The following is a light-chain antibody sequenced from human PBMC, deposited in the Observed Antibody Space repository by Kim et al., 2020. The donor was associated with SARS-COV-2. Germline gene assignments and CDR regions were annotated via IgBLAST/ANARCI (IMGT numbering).Light chain of an antibody. Sequence: VYPGQSVSITCSGDKLGDKYAYWYQQKPGQSPVLVIYQDDKRPSAIPERFSGSNSGDTATLTISGTQPMDEGDYYCQTWDSHTFVFGGGTKVTVL. V-gene: IGLV3-1*01. CDR3: QTWDSHTFV. CDR2: QDD. J-gene: IGLJ1*01. CDR1: KLGDKY.